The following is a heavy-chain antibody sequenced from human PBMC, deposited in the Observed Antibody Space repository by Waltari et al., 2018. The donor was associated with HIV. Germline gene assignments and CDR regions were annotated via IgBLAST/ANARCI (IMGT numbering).Heavy chain of an antibody. CDR2: IYYSGST. Sequence: QVQLQESGPGLVKPSETLSLTCTVSGGSIDYYYWSWIRQPPGKGLEWIGYIYYSGSTNYNPSLKRRVTMSVDTSKNQFSLNLSSVTAADTAVYYCARQGCTSTSCQRRGGMDVWGQGTSVSVSS. J-gene: IGHJ6*02. CDR3: ARQGCTSTSCQRRGGMDV. D-gene: IGHD2-2*01. CDR1: GGSIDYYY. V-gene: IGHV4-59*08.